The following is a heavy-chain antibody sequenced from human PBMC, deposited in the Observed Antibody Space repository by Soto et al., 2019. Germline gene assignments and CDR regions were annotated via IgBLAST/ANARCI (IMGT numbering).Heavy chain of an antibody. J-gene: IGHJ5*02. D-gene: IGHD3-10*01. Sequence: QVTLKESGPVLAKPTETLTLTCTVSGFSLSSATVHVSWIRQPPGKALEWLAHIFSNDEESYSTSLKIRPTISRDTSKIQVVLTMTNMDPVDTATYYCARMLDGWFGAPSGSCGQGTLVTVSS. CDR3: ARMLDGWFGAPSGS. CDR1: GFSLSSATVH. CDR2: IFSNDEE. V-gene: IGHV2-26*01.